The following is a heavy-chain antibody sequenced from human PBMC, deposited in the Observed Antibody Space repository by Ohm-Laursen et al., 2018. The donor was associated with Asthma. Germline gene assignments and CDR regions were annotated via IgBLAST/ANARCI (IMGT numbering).Heavy chain of an antibody. CDR2: IYYSGST. J-gene: IGHJ3*02. CDR1: GDSVSGGNYH. D-gene: IGHD3-22*01. Sequence: SDTLSLTCTVSGDSVSGGNYHWSWIRQPPGKGLEWIGYIYYSGSTNYNPSLKSRVTISVDTSKNQFSLKLSSVTAADTAVYYCARLTYYYDSSGRKPAFDIWGQGTMVTVSS. V-gene: IGHV4-61*01. CDR3: ARLTYYYDSSGRKPAFDI.